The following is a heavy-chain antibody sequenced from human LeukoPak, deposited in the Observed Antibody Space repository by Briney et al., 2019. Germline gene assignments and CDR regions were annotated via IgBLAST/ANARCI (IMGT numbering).Heavy chain of an antibody. CDR2: ISYSGSA. D-gene: IGHD5-18*01. V-gene: IGHV4-59*11. CDR3: ARETAMVLDY. J-gene: IGHJ4*02. CDR1: GGSINNHI. Sequence: SETLSLICSVSGGSINNHIWSWIRQPPGKGLEWIGYISYSGSANYNPSLKSRVTISVDTSKNQFSLKVTSVTAADTAVYYCARETAMVLDYWGQGTLVTVSS.